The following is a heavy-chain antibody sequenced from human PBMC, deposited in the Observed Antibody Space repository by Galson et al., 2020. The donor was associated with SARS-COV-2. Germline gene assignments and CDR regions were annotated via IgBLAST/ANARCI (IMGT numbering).Heavy chain of an antibody. Sequence: GGSLRLSCAASGFTFDDYAMHWVRQAPGKGLEWGSLITWDGIKTHYEYSVKGRFTISRDTSKNSLYLQINSLRTEDSALDYCAKSYGSGVYDAFDVLGQGTMVTVSS. CDR1: GFTFDDYA. V-gene: IGHV3-43D*04. CDR2: ITWDGIKT. CDR3: AKSYGSGVYDAFDV. J-gene: IGHJ3*01. D-gene: IGHD3-10*01.